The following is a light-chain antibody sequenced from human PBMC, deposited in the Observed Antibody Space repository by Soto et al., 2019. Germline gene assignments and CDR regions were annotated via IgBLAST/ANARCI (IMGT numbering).Light chain of an antibody. Sequence: IVMTQSPLALPVTPGEPASISCRSSQSLLHTNGYNYLDWYLQKPGQSPQILIFLGSDRASGVPDRFSGSGSGKDFTLKISRVEAEDVGVYYCMQTLQSPLTFGGGTKVEIK. J-gene: IGKJ4*01. CDR2: LGS. CDR1: QSLLHTNGYNY. V-gene: IGKV2-28*01. CDR3: MQTLQSPLT.